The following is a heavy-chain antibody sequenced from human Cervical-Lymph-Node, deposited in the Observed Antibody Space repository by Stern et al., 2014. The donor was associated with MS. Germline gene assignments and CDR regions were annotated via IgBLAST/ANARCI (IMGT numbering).Heavy chain of an antibody. Sequence: MQLVESGAEVKKTGASVKVYCKASGYTFTSYGISWVRQAPGQGLEWRGVISADNGNTNYAQKLQGRVTMTTDTSTSTAYMELRSLRSDDTAVYYCARGLLGSENAFDIWGQGTMVTVSS. V-gene: IGHV1-18*01. D-gene: IGHD2-15*01. CDR1: GYTFTSYG. CDR2: ISADNGNT. CDR3: ARGLLGSENAFDI. J-gene: IGHJ3*02.